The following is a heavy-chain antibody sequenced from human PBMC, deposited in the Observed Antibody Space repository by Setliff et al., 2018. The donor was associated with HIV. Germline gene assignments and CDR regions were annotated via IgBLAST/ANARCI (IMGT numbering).Heavy chain of an antibody. CDR2: ISAYNGNT. V-gene: IGHV1-18*01. CDR1: GYTFSSYG. Sequence: ASVKVSCKASGYTFSSYGITWVRQAPGQGLEWMGWISAYNGNTNYAQKVQGRVIMTTDISTSTAYMELRSLRSDDTAVYYCARDLSGWYYFDYWGQGTLVT. CDR3: ARDLSGWYYFDY. J-gene: IGHJ4*02. D-gene: IGHD6-19*01.